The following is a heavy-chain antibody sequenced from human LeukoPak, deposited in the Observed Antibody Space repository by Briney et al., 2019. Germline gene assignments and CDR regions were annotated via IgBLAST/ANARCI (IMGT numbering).Heavy chain of an antibody. D-gene: IGHD3-10*01. V-gene: IGHV3-21*01. Sequence: GGSLRLSCSASGFTFSSYSMNWVRQAPGKGLEWVSSISSSSSYICYADSVKRRFTISRDNAKNSLYLQMNSLRAEDTAVYYCARRFGDIWGQGKMVTVSS. J-gene: IGHJ3*02. CDR2: ISSSSSYI. CDR1: GFTFSSYS. CDR3: ARRFGDI.